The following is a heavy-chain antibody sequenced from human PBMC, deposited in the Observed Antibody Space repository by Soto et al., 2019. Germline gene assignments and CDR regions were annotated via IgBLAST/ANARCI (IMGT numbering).Heavy chain of an antibody. J-gene: IGHJ6*02. V-gene: IGHV3-7*03. D-gene: IGHD2-21*02. CDR3: ARDQLILPAHDFFYGSDV. Sequence: DVQLEESGGGLVQPGESLRLYCEVSGFTLSMYSMSWVRQAPGKGLEWVAKIPQEGSDGHYVDSVKGRFTISRDNAKNSVYLQMNSLRADDTAVYYCARDQLILPAHDFFYGSDVWGHGAKVTVSS. CDR2: IPQEGSDG. CDR1: GFTLSMYS.